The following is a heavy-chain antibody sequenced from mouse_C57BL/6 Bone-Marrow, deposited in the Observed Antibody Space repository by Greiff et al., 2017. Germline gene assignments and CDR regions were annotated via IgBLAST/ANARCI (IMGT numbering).Heavy chain of an antibody. V-gene: IGHV1-69*01. Sequence: QVQLQQPGAELVMPGASVKLSCKASGYTFTSYWMHWVKQRPGPGLEWIGEIDPSDSYTNYNQKFKGKSTLTVDKSSSTAYMQLSSLTSEDSAVYYCARLVRYYFDYWGQGTTLTVSS. CDR3: ARLVRYYFDY. CDR2: IDPSDSYT. D-gene: IGHD2-1*01. J-gene: IGHJ2*01. CDR1: GYTFTSYW.